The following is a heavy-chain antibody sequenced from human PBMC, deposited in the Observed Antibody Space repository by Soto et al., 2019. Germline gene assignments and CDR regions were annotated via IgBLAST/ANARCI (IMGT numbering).Heavy chain of an antibody. J-gene: IGHJ4*02. CDR1: GFTFSSYA. D-gene: IGHD2-15*01. V-gene: IGHV3-23*01. Sequence: GGSLRLSCAASGFTFSSYAMSWVRQAPGKGLEWVSAISGSGGSTYYADSVKGRFTISRDNSKNTLYLQMNSLRAEDTAVYYCAKDRRRYCSGRSCSYFDYWGQGTLVTVSS. CDR2: ISGSGGST. CDR3: AKDRRRYCSGRSCSYFDY.